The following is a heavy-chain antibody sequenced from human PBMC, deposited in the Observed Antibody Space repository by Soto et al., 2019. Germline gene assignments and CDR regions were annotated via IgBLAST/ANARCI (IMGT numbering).Heavy chain of an antibody. J-gene: IGHJ5*02. Sequence: GGSLRLSCAASGFTFSSYGMHWVRQAPGKGLEWVAVISYDGSNKYYADSVKGRFTISRDNSKNTLYLQMNSLRAEDTAVYYCAKDLRPMIVVVITTVGVWFDPWGQGTLVTVSS. CDR2: ISYDGSNK. V-gene: IGHV3-30*18. CDR3: AKDLRPMIVVVITTVGVWFDP. CDR1: GFTFSSYG. D-gene: IGHD3-22*01.